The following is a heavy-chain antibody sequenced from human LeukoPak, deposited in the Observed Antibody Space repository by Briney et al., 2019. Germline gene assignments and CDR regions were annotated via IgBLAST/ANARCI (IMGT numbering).Heavy chain of an antibody. CDR1: GFTFSSYW. V-gene: IGHV3-7*01. CDR3: ARDWELQSYYFDY. D-gene: IGHD1-7*01. CDR2: IKQDGSEE. Sequence: GGSLRLSCAVSGFTFSSYWMSWVRQAPGKGLEWVANIKQDGSEEYYVDSVKGRFTISRDNAKNSLYLQMNSLRAEDTAVYYCARDWELQSYYFDYWGQGTLVTVSS. J-gene: IGHJ4*02.